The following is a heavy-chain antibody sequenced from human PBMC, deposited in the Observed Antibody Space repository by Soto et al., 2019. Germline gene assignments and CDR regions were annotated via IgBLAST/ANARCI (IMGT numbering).Heavy chain of an antibody. CDR1: GGTFNNYP. D-gene: IGHD6-19*01. CDR2: ISAYNGNT. Sequence: ASVKVSCKASGGTFNNYPITWVRQAPGQGLEWMGWISAYNGNTNYAQKLQGRVTMTTDTSTSTAYMELRSLRSDDTAVYYCARGRGRGSGWSRSSYYYYGMDVWGQGTTVTVSS. J-gene: IGHJ6*02. CDR3: ARGRGRGSGWSRSSYYYYGMDV. V-gene: IGHV1-18*01.